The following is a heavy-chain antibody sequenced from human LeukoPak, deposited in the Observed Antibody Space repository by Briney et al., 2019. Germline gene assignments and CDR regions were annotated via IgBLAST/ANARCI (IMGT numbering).Heavy chain of an antibody. J-gene: IGHJ4*02. CDR1: GFTFSSYS. D-gene: IGHD3-9*01. Sequence: GGSLRLSCAASGFTFSSYSMNWVRQAPGKGLEWVSYISSSSSTIYYADSVKGRFTISRDNAKNSLYLQMNSLRAEDTAVYYCARGGWYYDILTGPDYWGQGTLVTVSS. V-gene: IGHV3-48*01. CDR3: ARGGWYYDILTGPDY. CDR2: ISSSSSTI.